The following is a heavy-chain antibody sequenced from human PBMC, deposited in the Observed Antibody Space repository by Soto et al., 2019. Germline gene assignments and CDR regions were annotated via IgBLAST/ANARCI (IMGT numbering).Heavy chain of an antibody. Sequence: QVQLVQSGAEVKKPGSSVKVSCKASGGTFSSYAISWVRQAPGQGLAWMGGIIPIFGTANYAQKVQGRVTITADESTSTVYMDLSSLTSEDTAMYYCASSADSSGWYYFEYWGQGTLVTVSS. D-gene: IGHD6-19*01. V-gene: IGHV1-69*12. CDR2: IIPIFGTA. CDR1: GGTFSSYA. CDR3: ASSADSSGWYYFEY. J-gene: IGHJ4*02.